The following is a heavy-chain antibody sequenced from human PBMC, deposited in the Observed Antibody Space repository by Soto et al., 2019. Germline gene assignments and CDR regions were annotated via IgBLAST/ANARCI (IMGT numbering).Heavy chain of an antibody. CDR3: ASLASGMRVVAGDY. J-gene: IGHJ4*02. CDR1: GFIFSHYG. V-gene: IGHV3-33*03. D-gene: IGHD3-22*01. Sequence: GGSLRLSCAASGFIFSHYGMHWVRQAPGKGLVWVATIWSDRRNEYYADSVKGRFTISRDNAKNTVYLQMNSLRAEDTAVYYCASLASGMRVVAGDYWGQGTLVTVSS. CDR2: IWSDRRNE.